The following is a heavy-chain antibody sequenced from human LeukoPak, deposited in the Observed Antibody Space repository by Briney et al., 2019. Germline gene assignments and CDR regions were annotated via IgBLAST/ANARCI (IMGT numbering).Heavy chain of an antibody. J-gene: IGHJ5*02. V-gene: IGHV4-39*01. CDR1: GGSISSSSYY. CDR3: ARGLPPNYYGSGSPTWFDP. CDR2: IYYSGST. D-gene: IGHD3-10*01. Sequence: SETLSLTCTVSGGSISSSSYYWGWIRRPPGKGLEWIGTIYYSGSTYYNPSLKSRVTISVDTSKNQFSLKLSSVTAADTAVYYCARGLPPNYYGSGSPTWFDPWGQGTLVTVSS.